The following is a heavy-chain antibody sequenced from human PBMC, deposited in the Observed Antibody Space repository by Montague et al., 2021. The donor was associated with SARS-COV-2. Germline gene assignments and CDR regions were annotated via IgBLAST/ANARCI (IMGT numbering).Heavy chain of an antibody. CDR2: VLYTDYT. CDR3: ATVARGCSATSCYLSS. Sequence: SETLSLTCGVSGASISSNTWWNWVRQSPGKGLEWIWEVLYTDYTNYNPXXKSRLTISLDKSKNQVSLRLTSVTAADTVVYYCATVARGCSATSCYLSSWGPGTLVTVSS. D-gene: IGHD2-2*01. J-gene: IGHJ4*02. CDR1: GASISSNTW. V-gene: IGHV4-4*02.